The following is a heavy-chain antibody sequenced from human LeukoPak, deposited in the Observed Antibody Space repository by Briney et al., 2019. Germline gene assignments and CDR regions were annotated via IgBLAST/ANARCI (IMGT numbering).Heavy chain of an antibody. V-gene: IGHV3-23*01. D-gene: IGHD4-17*01. CDR2: MGVSGDNV. CDR3: AKDPNGDYVGAFDT. Sequence: GGSLRLSCAASGFTFSAYGVTWVRQAPGKGLEWVSSMGVSGDNVHYANSVKGRFAISRDNSKNTLYLQMNSLRAEDAAIYYCAKDPNGDYVGAFDTWGQGTMVIVSS. CDR1: GFTFSAYG. J-gene: IGHJ3*02.